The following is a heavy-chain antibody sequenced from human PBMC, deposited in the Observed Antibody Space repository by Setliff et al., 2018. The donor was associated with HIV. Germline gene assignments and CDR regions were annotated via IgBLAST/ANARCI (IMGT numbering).Heavy chain of an antibody. J-gene: IGHJ4*02. CDR3: AKDRSGSYSFARD. CDR2: ISSSGSTI. D-gene: IGHD1-26*01. CDR1: GFTFSSYE. Sequence: LRLSCAASGFTFSSYEMNWVSQAPGKGLEWLSYISSSGSTIYYADSVKGRFTVSRDNAKNSLYLQMNSLRAEDTAVYYCAKDRSGSYSFARDWGQGTLVTVSS. V-gene: IGHV3-48*03.